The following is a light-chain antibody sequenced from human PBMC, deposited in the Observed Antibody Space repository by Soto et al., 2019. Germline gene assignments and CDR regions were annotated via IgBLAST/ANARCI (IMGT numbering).Light chain of an antibody. CDR2: GAS. CDR3: QHYNNWPFA. J-gene: IGKJ2*01. Sequence: DIVMTQSPATLSVSPGERATLSCRASQTVYTNLAWYQQKPGQAPRLLIYGASARAAGIPDRFSGSGSGTEFTLTISSLQSEDFAVYYCQHYNNWPFAFGQGTRWISN. CDR1: QTVYTN. V-gene: IGKV3-15*01.